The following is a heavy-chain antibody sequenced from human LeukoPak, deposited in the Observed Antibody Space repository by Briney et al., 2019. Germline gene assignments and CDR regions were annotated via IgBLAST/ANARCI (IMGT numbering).Heavy chain of an antibody. V-gene: IGHV4-59*01. CDR3: TRGTSGSHKAYDI. Sequence: PSETLSLTCTVSGGSTNSYYWNWIRQPPGKGLEWIGYIYYSGSTNYKPPLKSRVTISVDTSKNQFSLKLTSVTAADTAVYYCTRGTSGSHKAYDIWGQGTMVTV. D-gene: IGHD1-26*01. CDR1: GGSTNSYY. J-gene: IGHJ3*02. CDR2: IYYSGST.